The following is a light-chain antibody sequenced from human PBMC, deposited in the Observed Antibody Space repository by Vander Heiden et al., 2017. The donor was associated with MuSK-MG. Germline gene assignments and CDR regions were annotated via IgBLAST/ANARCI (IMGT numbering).Light chain of an antibody. CDR1: ALPQKF. CDR3: YSTDSSGDHGV. CDR2: EDD. V-gene: IGLV3-10*01. Sequence: SYELTQPPSVSVSPGQTARITCSGDALPQKFTYWYQQASGQAPVLVIYEDDKRPSGVPERFSGSSSGTVATLTIGGAQVEDEADYYCYSTDSSGDHGVFGGGTKLTVL. J-gene: IGLJ3*02.